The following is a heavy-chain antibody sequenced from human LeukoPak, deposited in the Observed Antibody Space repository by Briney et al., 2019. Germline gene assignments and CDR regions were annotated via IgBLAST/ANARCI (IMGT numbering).Heavy chain of an antibody. J-gene: IGHJ4*02. CDR2: ISGSGGST. D-gene: IGHD3-22*01. V-gene: IGHV3-23*01. CDR3: ARDYYDSSGY. CDR1: GFTFSSYA. Sequence: GGSLRLSCAASGFTFSSYAMSWVRQAPGKGLEWVSAISGSGGSTYYADSVKGRFTISRDNAKNSLYLQMNSLRAEDTAVYYCARDYYDSSGYWGQGTLVTVSS.